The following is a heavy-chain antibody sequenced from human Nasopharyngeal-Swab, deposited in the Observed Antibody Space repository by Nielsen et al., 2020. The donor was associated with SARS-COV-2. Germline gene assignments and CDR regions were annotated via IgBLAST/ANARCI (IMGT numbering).Heavy chain of an antibody. J-gene: IGHJ4*02. Sequence: GESLKISCAASGFVFSSVWMSWVRQAPGKGLEWVGRIKRKADGGTVEYATAVRGRFSIPRDDSRNTLFLQMSRLKTEDTAVYYCTTLHRTGWFWGQGTLVTVSS. CDR2: IKRKADGGTV. D-gene: IGHD6-19*01. CDR1: GFVFSSVW. V-gene: IGHV3-15*01. CDR3: TTLHRTGWF.